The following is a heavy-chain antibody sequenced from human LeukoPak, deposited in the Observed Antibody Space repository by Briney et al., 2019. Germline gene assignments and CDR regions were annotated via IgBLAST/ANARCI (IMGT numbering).Heavy chain of an antibody. CDR3: ARCSSTSFAYYYGMDV. V-gene: IGHV1-2*02. CDR2: INPNSGGT. D-gene: IGHD2-2*01. J-gene: IGHJ6*02. CDR1: GYTFTGCY. Sequence: GASVKVSCKASGYTFTGCYMHWVRQAPGQGLEWMGWINPNSGGTNYAQKFQGRVTMTRDTSISTAYMELSRLRSDDTAVYYCARCSSTSFAYYYGMDVWGQGTTVTVSS.